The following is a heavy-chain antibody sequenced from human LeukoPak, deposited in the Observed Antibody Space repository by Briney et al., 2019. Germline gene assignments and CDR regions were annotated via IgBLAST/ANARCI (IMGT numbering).Heavy chain of an antibody. CDR1: GFTFSYFG. Sequence: GGSLRLSCVASGFTFSYFGMHWVRQAPGKGLEWVAFIRYDGSNEYYAESVKGRFTISRDDSKNTLYLQMNSLRVEDTAAYYCAKIEGKYQLANIPDSWGQGTLATVSS. CDR2: IRYDGSNE. V-gene: IGHV3-30*02. D-gene: IGHD2-2*01. CDR3: AKIEGKYQLANIPDS. J-gene: IGHJ4*02.